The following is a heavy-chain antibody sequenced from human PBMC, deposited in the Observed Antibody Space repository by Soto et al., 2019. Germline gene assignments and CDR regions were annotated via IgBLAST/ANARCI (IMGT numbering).Heavy chain of an antibody. D-gene: IGHD6-13*01. Sequence: PSETLSLTCAGSSGSISSSNWWSWVRPPPGKGLEWIGEIYHSGSTNYNPSLKSQVTISVDKSKNQFSLKLSSVTAADTAVYYGARGSSSWSDAFDRWGQGTMVTVSS. J-gene: IGHJ3*02. CDR3: ARGSSSWSDAFDR. CDR2: IYHSGST. V-gene: IGHV4-4*02. CDR1: SGSISSSNW.